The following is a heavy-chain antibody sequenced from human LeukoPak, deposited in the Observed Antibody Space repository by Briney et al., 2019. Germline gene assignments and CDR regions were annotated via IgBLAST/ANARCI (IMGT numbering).Heavy chain of an antibody. CDR3: ARGSHRGILTGYYFDY. J-gene: IGHJ4*02. CDR2: IKTDGSER. V-gene: IGHV3-7*01. CDR1: GFTFSNYW. Sequence: GSLRLSCEGSGFTFSNYWMGWVRQAPGKGLQWVANIKTDGSERYYVDSVKGRFTISRDNAKNSLYLQMNSLRAEDTAVYYCARGSHRGILTGYYFDYWGQGTLVTVSS. D-gene: IGHD3-9*01.